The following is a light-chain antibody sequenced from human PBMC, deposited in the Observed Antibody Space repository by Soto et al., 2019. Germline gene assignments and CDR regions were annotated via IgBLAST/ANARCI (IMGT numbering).Light chain of an antibody. CDR3: CSYAGSVTWV. J-gene: IGLJ3*02. Sequence: QSALTQPASVSGSPGQSISISCTGTISDVGSLVSWYQHHPGEAPKLMIYEGSKRPSGVSNRFSGSKSGNTASLTISGLQAEAEGDYYCCSYAGSVTWVFGGGTKVTVL. V-gene: IGLV2-23*01. CDR1: ISDVGSL. CDR2: EGS.